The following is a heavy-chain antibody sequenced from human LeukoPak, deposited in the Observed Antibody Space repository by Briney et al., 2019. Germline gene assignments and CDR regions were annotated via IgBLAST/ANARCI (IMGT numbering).Heavy chain of an antibody. D-gene: IGHD5-24*01. J-gene: IGHJ6*03. Sequence: ASVKVSCKASGYTFTSYDINWVRQAPGQGLEWMGWISAYNGNTNYAQKLQGRVTMTTDTSTSTAYMELRSLRSDDTAVYYCARVPLQMDYMDVWGKGTTVTVSS. V-gene: IGHV1-18*01. CDR3: ARVPLQMDYMDV. CDR2: ISAYNGNT. CDR1: GYTFTSYD.